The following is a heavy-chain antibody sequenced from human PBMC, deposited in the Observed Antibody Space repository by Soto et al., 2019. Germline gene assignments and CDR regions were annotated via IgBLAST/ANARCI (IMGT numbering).Heavy chain of an antibody. CDR1: GGSFSGYY. D-gene: IGHD3-10*01. CDR3: GRGMYGSGSFDY. Sequence: PSETLSLTCAVYGGSFSGYYWSWIRQPPGKGLEWIGEINHSGSTNYNPSLKSRVTISVDTSKNQFSLKLSSVTAADTAVYYCGRGMYGSGSFDYWGQGTLVTVSS. V-gene: IGHV4-34*01. CDR2: INHSGST. J-gene: IGHJ4*02.